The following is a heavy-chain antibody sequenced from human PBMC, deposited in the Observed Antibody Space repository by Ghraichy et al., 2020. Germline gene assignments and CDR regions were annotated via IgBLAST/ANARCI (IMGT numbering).Heavy chain of an antibody. CDR1: GFTVSSNY. Sequence: GESLNISCAASGFTVSSNYMSWVRQAPGKGLEWVSVIYSGGSTYYADSVKGRFTISRDNSKNTLYLQMNSLRAEDTAVYYCARSLREVSSFYYFDYWGQGTLVTVSS. D-gene: IGHD6-6*01. J-gene: IGHJ4*02. CDR2: IYSGGST. V-gene: IGHV3-53*01. CDR3: ARSLREVSSFYYFDY.